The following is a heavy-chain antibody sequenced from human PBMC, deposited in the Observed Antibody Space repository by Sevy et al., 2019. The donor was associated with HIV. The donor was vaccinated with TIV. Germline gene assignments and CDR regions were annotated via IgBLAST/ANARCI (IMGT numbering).Heavy chain of an antibody. D-gene: IGHD5-18*01. CDR3: ARDLRLRGYSYGSFGY. CDR1: GYTFTGQY. V-gene: IGHV1-2*02. CDR2: INPNSGGT. J-gene: IGHJ4*02. Sequence: ASVKVSCKASGYTFTGQYIHWVRQAPGQGLEWMGWINPNSGGTNYAQEFQGRVTMTRDTSISTAYMELSGLKSDDTAIYYCARDLRLRGYSYGSFGYWGQGTLVTVSS.